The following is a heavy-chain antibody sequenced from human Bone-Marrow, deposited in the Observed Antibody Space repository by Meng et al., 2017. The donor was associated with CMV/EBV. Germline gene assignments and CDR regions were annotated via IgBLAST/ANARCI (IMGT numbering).Heavy chain of an antibody. CDR3: ARARTGGAGSFDY. V-gene: IGHV1-69*02. J-gene: IGHJ4*02. Sequence: SVTGCCTVSGDTFSNYTISWVRQAPGQGLEWMARIIPIPAMANYAQEFQGRVTITADKSTSTVYMELRSLTSEDTAVYFCARARTGGAGSFDYRGQGTPVTVSS. D-gene: IGHD2-8*02. CDR2: IIPIPAMA. CDR1: GDTFSNYT.